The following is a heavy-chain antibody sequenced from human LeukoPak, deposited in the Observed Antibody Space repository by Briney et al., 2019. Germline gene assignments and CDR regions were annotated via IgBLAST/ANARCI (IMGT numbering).Heavy chain of an antibody. D-gene: IGHD6-19*01. CDR2: INPSGGST. V-gene: IGHV1-46*01. CDR1: GYTFTSYY. CDR3: ARSTYSSGWSGAVDV. J-gene: IGHJ6*02. Sequence: ASVKVSCKASGYTFTSYYMHWVRQAPGQGLEWTGIINPSGGSTSYAQKFQGRVIMTRDTSTNTVYLELSSLRSEDTAVYFCARSTYSSGWSGAVDVWGQGTTVTVSS.